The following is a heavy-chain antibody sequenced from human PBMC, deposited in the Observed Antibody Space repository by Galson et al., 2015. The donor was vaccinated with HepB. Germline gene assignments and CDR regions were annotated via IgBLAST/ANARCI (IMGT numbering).Heavy chain of an antibody. CDR2: ISAYNGNT. D-gene: IGHD6-19*01. V-gene: IGHV1-18*01. Sequence: SVKVSCKASGYTFTSHGISWVRQAPGQGLEWMGWISAYNGNTNYAQKLQGRVTMTTDTSTSTAYMELRSLRSDDTAVYYCARDREAVAGKYYYYYYGMDVWGQGTTVTVSS. J-gene: IGHJ6*02. CDR1: GYTFTSHG. CDR3: ARDREAVAGKYYYYYYGMDV.